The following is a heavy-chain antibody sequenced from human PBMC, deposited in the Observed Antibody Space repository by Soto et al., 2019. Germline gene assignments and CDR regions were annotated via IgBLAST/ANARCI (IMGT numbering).Heavy chain of an antibody. CDR2: IKQDGSEK. D-gene: IGHD6-13*01. CDR3: AREPRGVAAAGSTYYYYYGMDV. V-gene: IGHV3-7*05. J-gene: IGHJ6*02. Sequence: GGSLRLSCAASGFTFSSYWMSWVRQAPGKGLEWVANIKQDGSEKYYVDSVKGRFTISRDNAKNSLYLQMNSLRAEDTAVYYCAREPRGVAAAGSTYYYYYGMDVWGQGTTVTVSS. CDR1: GFTFSSYW.